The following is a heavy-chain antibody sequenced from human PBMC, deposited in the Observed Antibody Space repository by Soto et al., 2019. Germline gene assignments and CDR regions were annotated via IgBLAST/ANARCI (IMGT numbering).Heavy chain of an antibody. CDR1: VASTINYY. J-gene: IGHJ4*02. D-gene: IGHD4-17*01. Sequence: PSETLSLTCTFSVASTINYYWSWIRQPPGKGPEWIGYIYHSGSTYYNPSLKSRVTISVDRSKNQFSLKLSSVTAADTAVYYCARGVTTVTTFDYWGQGTLVTVSS. CDR2: IYHSGST. V-gene: IGHV4-59*12. CDR3: ARGVTTVTTFDY.